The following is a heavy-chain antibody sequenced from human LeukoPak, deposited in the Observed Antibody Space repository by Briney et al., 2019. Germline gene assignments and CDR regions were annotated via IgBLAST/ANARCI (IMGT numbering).Heavy chain of an antibody. CDR3: ALSMVRGVYYFDY. V-gene: IGHV3-30*03. J-gene: IGHJ4*02. CDR2: ISYDGSNK. Sequence: PGGSLRLSCAASGFTFSSYGMHWVRQAPGKGLEWVAVISYDGSNKYYADSVKGRFTISRDNSKNTLYLQMNSLRAEDTAVYYCALSMVRGVYYFDYWGQGTLVTVSS. CDR1: GFTFSSYG. D-gene: IGHD3-10*01.